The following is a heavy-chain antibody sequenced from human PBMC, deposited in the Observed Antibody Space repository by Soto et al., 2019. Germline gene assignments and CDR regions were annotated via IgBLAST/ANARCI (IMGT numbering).Heavy chain of an antibody. D-gene: IGHD2-2*01. Sequence: GASVKVSCRASGDDLSNYLFDWVRQAPGQGLAWMGGIIPMFGTPKYAQTFQDRDTIFADVSTVTAYLVLTSLRVDETAAFYSARGGDQPPRRLYFDSWGEGTRVTVSS. CDR3: ARGGDQPPRRLYFDS. CDR1: GDDLSNYL. J-gene: IGHJ4*02. V-gene: IGHV1-69*13. CDR2: IIPMFGTP.